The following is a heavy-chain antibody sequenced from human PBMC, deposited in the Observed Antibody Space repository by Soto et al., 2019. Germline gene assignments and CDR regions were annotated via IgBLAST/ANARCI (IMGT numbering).Heavy chain of an antibody. CDR1: GFTFSSSA. Sequence: GGSLRLSCAAPGFTFSSSAMSWARQAPGKGLEWVSAISGSGGSTYYADSVKGRFTISRDNSKNTLYLQMNSLRAEDTAVYYCARGERYFDWLLSGSAFDIWGQGTMVTVSS. CDR3: ARGERYFDWLLSGSAFDI. V-gene: IGHV3-23*01. J-gene: IGHJ3*02. D-gene: IGHD3-9*01. CDR2: ISGSGGST.